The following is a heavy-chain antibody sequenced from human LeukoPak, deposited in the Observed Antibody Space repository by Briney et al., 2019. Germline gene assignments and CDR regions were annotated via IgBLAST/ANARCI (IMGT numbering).Heavy chain of an antibody. Sequence: SETLSLTCAVSGGSFSGYYWSWIRQPPGKGLEWIGEINHSGSTNYNPCLKSRVTISVDTSKNQFSLKRSSVTAADTAVYYCARGPGGYRYYYGSGSPLDYWGQGTLVTVSS. J-gene: IGHJ4*02. D-gene: IGHD3-10*01. CDR1: GGSFSGYY. CDR2: INHSGST. CDR3: ARGPGGYRYYYGSGSPLDY. V-gene: IGHV4-34*01.